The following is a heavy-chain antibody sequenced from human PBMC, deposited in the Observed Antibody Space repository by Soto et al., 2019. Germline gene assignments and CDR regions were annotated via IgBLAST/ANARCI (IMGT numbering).Heavy chain of an antibody. CDR3: ARDKTTHDAFDI. D-gene: IGHD4-17*01. CDR2: IYYSGST. Sequence: TSETLSLTCTVSGGSISSGGYYWSWIRQHPGKGLEWIGYIYYSGSTYYNPSLKSRVTISVDTSKNQFSLKLSSVTAADTAVYYCARDKTTHDAFDIWGQGTMVTVSS. V-gene: IGHV4-31*03. CDR1: GGSISSGGYY. J-gene: IGHJ3*02.